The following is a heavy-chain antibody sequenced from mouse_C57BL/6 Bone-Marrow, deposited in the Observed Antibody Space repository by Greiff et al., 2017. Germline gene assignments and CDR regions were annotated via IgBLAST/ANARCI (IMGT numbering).Heavy chain of an antibody. CDR3: ARLEFDGSSGDWYFDV. CDR2: IYPRDGST. V-gene: IGHV1-85*01. Sequence: VQLQQPGAELVRPGSSVKLSCKASGYTFTSYDINWVKQRPGQGLEWIGWIYPRDGSTKYNEKFKGKATLTVDTSSSTAYMELHSLTSEDSAVYFCARLEFDGSSGDWYFDVWGTGTTVTDSS. J-gene: IGHJ1*03. CDR1: GYTFTSYD. D-gene: IGHD1-1*01.